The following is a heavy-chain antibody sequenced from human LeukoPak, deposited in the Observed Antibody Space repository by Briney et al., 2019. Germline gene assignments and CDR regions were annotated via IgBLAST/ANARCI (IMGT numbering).Heavy chain of an antibody. CDR2: IKSKTDGATT. V-gene: IGHV3-15*01. D-gene: IGHD3-10*01. J-gene: IGHJ6*02. Sequence: GGSLRLSCAASGFTFSHGWMIWVRQARGKGVEWVGRIKSKTDGATTDYATPVKGRFTNSRDDSKSTLYLQMNSLNTEDTAVYYCAPHGSAFYYGMDVWGQGTTVTVSS. CDR1: GFTFSHGW. CDR3: APHGSAFYYGMDV.